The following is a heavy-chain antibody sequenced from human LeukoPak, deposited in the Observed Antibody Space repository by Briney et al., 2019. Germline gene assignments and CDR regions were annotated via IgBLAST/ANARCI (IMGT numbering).Heavy chain of an antibody. CDR2: ISSSGSTI. V-gene: IGHV3-11*01. J-gene: IGHJ6*02. CDR3: ARDGVVMLSHYYYGMDV. D-gene: IGHD3-3*01. Sequence: PGGSLRLSCAASGFTFSDYYMSWTRQAPGKGLEWVSYISSSGSTIYYADSVKGRFTISRDNAKNSLYLQMNSLRAEDTAVYYCARDGVVMLSHYYYGMDVWGQGTTVTVSS. CDR1: GFTFSDYY.